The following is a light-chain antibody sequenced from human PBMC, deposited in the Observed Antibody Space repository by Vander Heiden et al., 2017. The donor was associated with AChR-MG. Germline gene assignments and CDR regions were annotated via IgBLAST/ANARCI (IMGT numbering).Light chain of an antibody. CDR1: SSDVGGYNY. CDR3: SSFATYGTGGNLL. J-gene: IGLJ2*01. CDR2: EVN. Sequence: QSALTQPPSASGSPGQSVTISCTGTSSDVGGYNYVSWYQQHPGKVPKLIIYEVNKRPSGVPDRFSGSKSGNTASLTVSGLQTEDEAEYYCSSFATYGTGGNLLFGGGTKVTVL. V-gene: IGLV2-8*01.